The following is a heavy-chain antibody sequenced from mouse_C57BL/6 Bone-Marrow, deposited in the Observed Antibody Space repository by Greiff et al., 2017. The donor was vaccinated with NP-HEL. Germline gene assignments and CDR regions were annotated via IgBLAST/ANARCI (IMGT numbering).Heavy chain of an antibody. CDR2: INPYNGGT. CDR1: GYTFTDYY. V-gene: IGHV1-19*01. CDR3: AIWFRGYFDY. Sequence: EVKLVESGPVLVKPGASVKMSCKASGYTFTDYYMNWVKQSHGKSLEWIGVINPYNGGTSYNQKFKGKATLTVDKSSSTAYMELNSLTSEDSAVYYCAIWFRGYFDYWGQGTTLTVSS. D-gene: IGHD2-2*01. J-gene: IGHJ2*01.